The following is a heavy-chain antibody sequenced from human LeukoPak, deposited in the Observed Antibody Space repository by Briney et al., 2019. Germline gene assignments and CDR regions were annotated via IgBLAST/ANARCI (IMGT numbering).Heavy chain of an antibody. CDR2: INHSGST. V-gene: IGHV4-34*01. CDR3: AREPTYYYDSSGSDY. CDR1: GGSLSGYY. Sequence: PSETLSLTCAVYGGSLSGYYWSWIRQPPGKGLEWIGEINHSGSTNYNPSLKSRVTISVDTSKNQFSLKLSSVTAADTAVYYCAREPTYYYDSSGSDYWGQGTLVTVSS. D-gene: IGHD3-22*01. J-gene: IGHJ4*02.